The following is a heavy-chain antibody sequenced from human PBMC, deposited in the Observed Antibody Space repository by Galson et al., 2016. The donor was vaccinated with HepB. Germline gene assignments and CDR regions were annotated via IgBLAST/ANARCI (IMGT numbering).Heavy chain of an antibody. D-gene: IGHD6-19*01. Sequence: SLRLSCAASGFTFNTYAMNWVRQAPGKGPEWVSSITYSGRSTFYADSVKGRFTISRDNSKDTLYLQMNSLRVEDTAVYYCAKRVPESSGWYSGFDYWGQGTLVAVSS. CDR2: ITYSGRST. J-gene: IGHJ4*02. CDR1: GFTFNTYA. CDR3: AKRVPESSGWYSGFDY. V-gene: IGHV3-23*01.